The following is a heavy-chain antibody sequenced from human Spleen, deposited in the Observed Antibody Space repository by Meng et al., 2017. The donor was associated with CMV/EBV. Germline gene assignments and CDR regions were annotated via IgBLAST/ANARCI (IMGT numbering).Heavy chain of an antibody. D-gene: IGHD2-8*01. J-gene: IGHJ2*01. V-gene: IGHV3-74*01. Sequence: FNFRRYRMHWVRQAPGKGLVYVSHINGDGSVRDYADSVKGRFTISRDNAKNTLYLQMNSLRAEDTAVYFCARVGDCTNGVCYWYFDLWGRGTLVTVSS. CDR3: ARVGDCTNGVCYWYFDL. CDR2: INGDGSVR. CDR1: FNFRRYR.